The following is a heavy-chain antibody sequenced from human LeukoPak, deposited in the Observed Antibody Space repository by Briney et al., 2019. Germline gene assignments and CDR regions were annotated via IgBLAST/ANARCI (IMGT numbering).Heavy chain of an antibody. CDR2: IIPILGTA. CDR3: ARDQGVAVGHYFDY. V-gene: IGHV1-69*13. D-gene: IGHD6-19*01. CDR1: GGTFSSYV. J-gene: IGHJ4*02. Sequence: ASVKVSCKASGGTFSSYVISWVRQAPGQGLEWMGGIIPILGTANYAQKFQGRVTITADESTSTAYMELSSLRSEDTAVYYCARDQGVAVGHYFDYWGQGTLVTVSS.